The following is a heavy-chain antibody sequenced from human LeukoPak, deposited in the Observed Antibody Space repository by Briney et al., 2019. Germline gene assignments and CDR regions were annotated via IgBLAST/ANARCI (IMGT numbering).Heavy chain of an antibody. J-gene: IGHJ4*02. CDR3: AKDLVNYYDSSGFDY. V-gene: IGHV3-30*02. CDR2: IRYVGSNK. CDR1: GVTFSSYG. D-gene: IGHD3-22*01. Sequence: GGSLRLSCAASGVTFSSYGMHWVRQAPGKGLEWVGFIRYVGSNKNYADSLKGRFTITKDNSKKTLYLQMNSLRAEDTAVYYCAKDLVNYYDSSGFDYWGQGTLVTVSS.